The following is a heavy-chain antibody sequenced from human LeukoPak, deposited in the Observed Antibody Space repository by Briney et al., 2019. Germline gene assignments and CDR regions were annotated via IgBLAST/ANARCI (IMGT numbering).Heavy chain of an antibody. V-gene: IGHV4-38-2*02. Sequence: SEALSLTCSVFGYSIIGGFHWAWIRQPPGEGLEWIGSIYYRGNTYYNPALRHRVTVSAHTAKNQLSVRLTSVTAARTAVYFCVRVSSASYHYYYMDIWGKETPVTVSS. J-gene: IGHJ6*03. CDR3: VRVSSASYHYYYMDI. CDR2: IYYRGNT. D-gene: IGHD3-22*01. CDR1: GYSIIGGFH.